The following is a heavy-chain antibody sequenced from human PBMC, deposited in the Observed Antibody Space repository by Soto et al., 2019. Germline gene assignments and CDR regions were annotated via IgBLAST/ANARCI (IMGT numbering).Heavy chain of an antibody. CDR2: IYHSGSA. V-gene: IGHV4-30-2*01. CDR1: GDSISSGGYS. Sequence: SETLSLTCAVSGDSISSGGYSWRWIRRPPGKGLEWIGYIYHSGSASYNPSLKSRVTISVDGSKNHFSLQLSSVTAADTAVYYCARGRLLPAVNFDYWGQGALVTVSS. J-gene: IGHJ4*02. CDR3: ARGRLLPAVNFDY. D-gene: IGHD2-2*01.